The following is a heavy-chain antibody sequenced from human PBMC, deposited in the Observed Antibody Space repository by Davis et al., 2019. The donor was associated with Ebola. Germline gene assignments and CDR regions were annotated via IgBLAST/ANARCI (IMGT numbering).Heavy chain of an antibody. CDR2: ISKSGNII. D-gene: IGHD6-13*01. CDR3: ATNWDSSSWSHFDH. V-gene: IGHV3-11*01. CDR1: GFTFSDYS. J-gene: IGHJ4*02. Sequence: GESLKISCAAFGFTFSDYSMSWIRQAPGKGLDWISYISKSGNIIYYADSVKGRFTISRDNAKKSLHLQMNSLRAEDTAIYYCATNWDSSSWSHFDHWGQGTLVTVSS.